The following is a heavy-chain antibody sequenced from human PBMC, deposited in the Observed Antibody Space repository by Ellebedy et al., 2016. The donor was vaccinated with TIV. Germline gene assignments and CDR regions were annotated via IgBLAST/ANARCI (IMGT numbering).Heavy chain of an antibody. CDR3: ARDMVQGMVARYLWFDY. V-gene: IGHV1-18*01. CDR1: GYTFTSYV. D-gene: IGHD1-26*01. CDR2: ISAYTGNS. Sequence: AASVKVSCKASGYTFTSYVISWVRQAPGQGLEWMAWISAYTGNSNYAQKFQGRVTVTTDTSTSTAYLELRNLKSDDTAVYYCARDMVQGMVARYLWFDYWGQGTLVTVSS. J-gene: IGHJ4*02.